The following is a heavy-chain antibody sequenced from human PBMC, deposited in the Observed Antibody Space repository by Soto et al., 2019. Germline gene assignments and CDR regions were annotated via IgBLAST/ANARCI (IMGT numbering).Heavy chain of an antibody. Sequence: QVHLVESGGGVVQPGRSLRLSCAASGFTFSSYGMHWVRQAPGKGLEWVAVIWYDGSNKYYPDSVRGRFTISRDNSKNMLYLQLTSLRAEDTAVYYCARAGSSGWSYFDYWCQGTLVTVSS. D-gene: IGHD6-19*01. V-gene: IGHV3-33*01. CDR3: ARAGSSGWSYFDY. J-gene: IGHJ4*02. CDR2: IWYDGSNK. CDR1: GFTFSSYG.